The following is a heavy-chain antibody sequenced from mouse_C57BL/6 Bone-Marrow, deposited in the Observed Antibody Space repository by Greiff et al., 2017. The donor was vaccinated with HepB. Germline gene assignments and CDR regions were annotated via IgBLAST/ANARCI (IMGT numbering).Heavy chain of an antibody. J-gene: IGHJ2*01. CDR2: INYDGSST. D-gene: IGHD1-1*01. CDR3: ARVGRPYYFDY. Sequence: EVQVVESEGGLVQPGSSMKLSCTASGFTFSDYYMAWVRQVPEKGLEWVANINYDGSSTYYLDSLKSRFIISRDNAKNILYLQMSSLKSEDTATYYCARVGRPYYFDYWGQGTTLTVSS. CDR1: GFTFSDYY. V-gene: IGHV5-16*01.